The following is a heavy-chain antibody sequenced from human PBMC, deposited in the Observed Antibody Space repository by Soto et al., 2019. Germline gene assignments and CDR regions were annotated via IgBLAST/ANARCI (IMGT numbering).Heavy chain of an antibody. Sequence: QVTLKESGPVLVKPTETLTLTCTVSGFSLSNARMGVSWIRQPPGKALEWLAHIFSNDEKSYSTSLKSRLTISKDTSKRQVVLTMTSMDPVDTATYYCARIIISGDYVVYYFDYWGQGTLVTVSS. CDR3: ARIIISGDYVVYYFDY. J-gene: IGHJ4*02. D-gene: IGHD4-17*01. CDR2: IFSNDEK. CDR1: GFSLSNARMG. V-gene: IGHV2-26*01.